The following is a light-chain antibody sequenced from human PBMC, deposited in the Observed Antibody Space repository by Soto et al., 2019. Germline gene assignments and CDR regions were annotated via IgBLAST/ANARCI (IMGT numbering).Light chain of an antibody. CDR2: DVS. J-gene: IGLJ1*01. V-gene: IGLV2-14*01. Sequence: QSVLTQPASVSGSPGQSITISCTGTSSDVGAYNYVSWYQQHPGEAPKFIIFDVSNRPSGVSNRFSGSKSGNTASLTISGLQAEDEADYYCTSYTSSGTYVFGTGTKVTVL. CDR3: TSYTSSGTYV. CDR1: SSDVGAYNY.